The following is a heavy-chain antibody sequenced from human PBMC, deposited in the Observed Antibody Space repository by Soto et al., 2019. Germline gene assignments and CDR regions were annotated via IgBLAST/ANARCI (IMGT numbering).Heavy chain of an antibody. Sequence: GGSLRLSCAASGFTFSSYAMSWVRQAPGKGLEWVSAISGSGGSTYYADSVKGRFTISRDNSKNTLYLQMSSMRAEDTAVYYCAKVIRYLENYYYYYYMDVWGKGTTVTVSS. J-gene: IGHJ6*03. D-gene: IGHD3-3*01. V-gene: IGHV3-23*01. CDR2: ISGSGGST. CDR1: GFTFSSYA. CDR3: AKVIRYLENYYYYYYMDV.